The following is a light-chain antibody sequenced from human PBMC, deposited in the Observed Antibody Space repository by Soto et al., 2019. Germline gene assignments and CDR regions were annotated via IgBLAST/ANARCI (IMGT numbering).Light chain of an antibody. Sequence: DIQMTQSPSSLSASVGDRVTITCQASQDISNYLNWYQQKPGKAPKLLIYDASNLETGVPSRFSGSGSGTDFTFTISSLQPEDVAVYYCQQYNSWPPLTFGGGTKVEI. CDR2: DAS. J-gene: IGKJ4*01. CDR1: QDISNY. CDR3: QQYNSWPPLT. V-gene: IGKV1-33*01.